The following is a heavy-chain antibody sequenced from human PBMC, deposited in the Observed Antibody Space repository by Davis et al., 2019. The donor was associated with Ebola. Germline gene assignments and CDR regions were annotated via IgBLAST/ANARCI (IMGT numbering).Heavy chain of an antibody. J-gene: IGHJ4*02. CDR1: GGTFSSYA. V-gene: IGHV1-46*01. CDR2: INPSGGST. CDR3: AREWSSYDSSGAPFDY. Sequence: ASVKVSCKASGGTFSSYAISWVRQAPGQGLEWMGIINPSGGSTSYAQKFQGRVTMTRDTSTSTVYMELSSLRSEDTAVYYCAREWSSYDSSGAPFDYWGQGTLVTVSS. D-gene: IGHD3-22*01.